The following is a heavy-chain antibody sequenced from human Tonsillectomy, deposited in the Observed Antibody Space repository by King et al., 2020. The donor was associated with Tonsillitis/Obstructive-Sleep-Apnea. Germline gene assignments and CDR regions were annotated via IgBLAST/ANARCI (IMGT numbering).Heavy chain of an antibody. CDR2: IKSKIDGGIT. CDR1: GFSFSDAW. V-gene: IGHV3-15*07. D-gene: IGHD3-10*01. CDR3: TRRGGSDC. Sequence: VQLVESGGGLVKPGGSLRLSCAASGFSFSDAWMNWVRQAPGKGLEWVGRIKSKIDGGITDYAVPVKGRFSISRDDSKNMLYLQMNSLKTEDTAVYYCTRRGGSDCWGQGTLVTVSS. J-gene: IGHJ4*02.